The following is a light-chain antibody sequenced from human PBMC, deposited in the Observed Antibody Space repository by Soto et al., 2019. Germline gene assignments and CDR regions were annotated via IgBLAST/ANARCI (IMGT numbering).Light chain of an antibody. CDR1: QSINSN. V-gene: IGKV3-15*01. Sequence: EIVMTQSPATLSVSPGERATLSCRASQSINSNLAWYQQKPGQAPRLLIYGASTRATGIPARFSGSGSGTEFTLTISSLQSEDFAVYYCQQYNKWPPYTFGQGTKLETK. CDR3: QQYNKWPPYT. CDR2: GAS. J-gene: IGKJ2*01.